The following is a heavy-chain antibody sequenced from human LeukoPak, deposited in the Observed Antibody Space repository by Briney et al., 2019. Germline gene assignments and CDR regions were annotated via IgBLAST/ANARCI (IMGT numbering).Heavy chain of an antibody. CDR2: IKQDGGEK. Sequence: GGSLRLSCAASGFTFSNYWMSWVRQAPGKGLEWVANIKQDGGEKYYVDSVEGRFTISRDNAKNSLYLQMNSLRAEDTAVYYCARDSSPGYYDYVWGTYPRYWGQGTLVTVSS. J-gene: IGHJ4*02. D-gene: IGHD3-16*02. CDR3: ARDSSPGYYDYVWGTYPRY. V-gene: IGHV3-7*05. CDR1: GFTFSNYW.